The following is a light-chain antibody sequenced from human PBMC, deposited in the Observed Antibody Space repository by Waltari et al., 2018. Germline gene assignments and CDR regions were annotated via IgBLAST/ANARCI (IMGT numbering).Light chain of an antibody. Sequence: EIVMTQSPLSLPITPGEPASISCRSSQSLLHSNGYNCLDWYLQKPGQSQQFLIYLGSIRAAGVPDRFSGSGSGTEFTLNISKVEAEDVAVYYCMQSLQAPCTFGQGTKLEIE. CDR3: MQSLQAPCT. J-gene: IGKJ2*02. V-gene: IGKV2-28*01. CDR2: LGS. CDR1: QSLLHSNGYNC.